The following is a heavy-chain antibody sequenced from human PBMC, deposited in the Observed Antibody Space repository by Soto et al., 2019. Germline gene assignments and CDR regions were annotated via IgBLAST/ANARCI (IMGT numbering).Heavy chain of an antibody. CDR1: GGTFSSYG. CDR2: IIPIFGTA. Sequence: QVQLVQAGAEVKKPGSSVKVSCKASGGTFSSYGISWVRQAPGHGLEWMGGIIPIFGTANYPQKFQGRVTITADESTRTAYMELSSLRSDDTAVYYCARGQGYYHGSGYYDVLYYFDYWGQGTLVTVSS. D-gene: IGHD3-22*01. V-gene: IGHV1-69*01. CDR3: ARGQGYYHGSGYYDVLYYFDY. J-gene: IGHJ4*02.